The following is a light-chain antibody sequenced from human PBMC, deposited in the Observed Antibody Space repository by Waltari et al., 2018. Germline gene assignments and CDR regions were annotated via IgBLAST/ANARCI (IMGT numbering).Light chain of an antibody. Sequence: EIVLTQSPATLSLSPGERATLPCRASQSVGSHLAWYQQRPGQPPRLLIFGASDRATGIPARFSGSGSGTDFTLTINSLEPEDFAIYYCQQRSNWPRTFGQGTKLEI. J-gene: IGKJ2*01. CDR3: QQRSNWPRT. CDR2: GAS. CDR1: QSVGSH. V-gene: IGKV3-11*01.